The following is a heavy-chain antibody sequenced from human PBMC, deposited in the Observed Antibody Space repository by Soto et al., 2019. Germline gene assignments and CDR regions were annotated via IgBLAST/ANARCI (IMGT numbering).Heavy chain of an antibody. V-gene: IGHV1-18*04. Sequence: QGQLVQSGAEVKTPGASVKVSCHASGYTFTDYGINWVRQAPGQGLEWLAWISTYNGKTHHVSTVQGKLTLATDASARTAYMDLRGLRSEATAVYYCASGGWNYGPGAFEVWGQGTMVTVSS. D-gene: IGHD1-7*01. CDR1: GYTFTDYG. J-gene: IGHJ3*01. CDR3: ASGGWNYGPGAFEV. CDR2: ISTYNGKT.